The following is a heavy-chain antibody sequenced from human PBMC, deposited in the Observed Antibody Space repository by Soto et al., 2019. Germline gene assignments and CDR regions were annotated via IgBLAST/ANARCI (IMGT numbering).Heavy chain of an antibody. CDR3: ARDVVVVAATLVY. CDR2: ISYDGSNR. D-gene: IGHD2-15*01. V-gene: IGHV3-30-3*01. CDR1: GFTFSSYA. J-gene: IGHJ4*02. Sequence: TGGSLRLSCAASGFTFSSYAMHWVRQAPGKGLEWVAVISYDGSNRYYADSVKGRFTISRDNSKNTLYLQMNSLRAEDTAVYYCARDVVVVAATLVYWGQGTLVTAPQ.